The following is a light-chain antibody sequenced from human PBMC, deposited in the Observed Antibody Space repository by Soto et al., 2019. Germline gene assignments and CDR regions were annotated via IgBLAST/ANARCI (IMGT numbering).Light chain of an antibody. CDR2: EVS. J-gene: IGLJ2*01. Sequence: QSALTQPPSASGSPGQSVTISCTGTSSDVGGYNYVSWYQQHPGTAPKLMISEVSKRPSGVPDRFSGSKSGNAASLIVSGLEAEDEADYYCSSFAGNNDLVFGGGTKLTVL. CDR1: SSDVGGYNY. V-gene: IGLV2-8*01. CDR3: SSFAGNNDLV.